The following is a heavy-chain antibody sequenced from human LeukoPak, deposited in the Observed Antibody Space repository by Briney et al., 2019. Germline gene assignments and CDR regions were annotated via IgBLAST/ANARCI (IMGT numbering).Heavy chain of an antibody. Sequence: KPSETLSLTCTVSGGSISSSSYYWGWIRQPPGKGLEWIGYIHYSGSTDYNPSLRSRVTISVDTSRNQFSLKLSSVTAADTAVYSCARLGGGGSSPNRSFDLWGRGTLVAVSS. J-gene: IGHJ2*01. V-gene: IGHV4-61*05. CDR3: ARLGGGGSSPNRSFDL. CDR1: GGSISSSSYY. D-gene: IGHD6-6*01. CDR2: IHYSGST.